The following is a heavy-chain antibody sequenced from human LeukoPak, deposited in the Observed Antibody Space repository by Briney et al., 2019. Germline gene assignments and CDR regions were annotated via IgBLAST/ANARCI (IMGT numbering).Heavy chain of an antibody. D-gene: IGHD3-3*01. CDR3: ARQGEDDFWSGYYSG. J-gene: IGHJ4*02. CDR1: GYSFTSYW. Sequence: GESLKISCKGSGYSFTSYWLGWVRPMPGKGLGLMGIIYPGDSDTRYSPSFQGQVTISADKSISTAYLQWSSLKASDTAMYYCARQGEDDFWSGYYSGWGQGTLVTVSS. CDR2: IYPGDSDT. V-gene: IGHV5-51*01.